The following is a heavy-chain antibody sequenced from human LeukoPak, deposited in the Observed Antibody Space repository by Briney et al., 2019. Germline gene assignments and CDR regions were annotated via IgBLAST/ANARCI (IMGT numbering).Heavy chain of an antibody. CDR1: GFTFSSYA. J-gene: IGHJ4*02. D-gene: IGHD3-3*01. CDR3: ANSPYDFWSGYLYYFDY. CDR2: ISGSGGST. Sequence: GGSLRLSCAASGFTFSSYAMSWVRQAPGKGLEWVSAISGSGGSTYYADSVKGRFTISRDNSKNTLYLQMNSLRAEDTAVYYCANSPYDFWSGYLYYFDYWGQGTLVTVSS. V-gene: IGHV3-23*01.